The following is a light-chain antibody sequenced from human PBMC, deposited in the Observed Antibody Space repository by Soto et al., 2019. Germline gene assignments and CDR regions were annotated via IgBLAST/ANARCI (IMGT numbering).Light chain of an antibody. CDR2: GAS. Sequence: EIVLTQSPGTLSLSPGERATLSCRASQSVSSTFLAWYQQKPGQAPRLLIYGASSGVTGIPDRFSGSGSGTDFTLTISRLEPEDFAVYYCQQCGTSPTFGGGTKVEIK. J-gene: IGKJ4*01. CDR3: QQCGTSPT. CDR1: QSVSSTF. V-gene: IGKV3-20*01.